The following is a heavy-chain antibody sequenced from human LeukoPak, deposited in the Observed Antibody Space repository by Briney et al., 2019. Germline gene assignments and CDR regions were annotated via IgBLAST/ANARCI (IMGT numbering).Heavy chain of an antibody. CDR2: IYYSGST. Sequence: SETLSLTCTVSGGSISSGDYYWSWIRQPPGKGLEWIGYIYYSGSTSYNPSLKSRVTISVDTSKNQFSLKLSSVTAADTAVYYCARGRVGAFDIWGQGTMVTVSS. D-gene: IGHD3-3*01. V-gene: IGHV4-30-4*08. CDR1: GGSISSGDYY. CDR3: ARGRVGAFDI. J-gene: IGHJ3*02.